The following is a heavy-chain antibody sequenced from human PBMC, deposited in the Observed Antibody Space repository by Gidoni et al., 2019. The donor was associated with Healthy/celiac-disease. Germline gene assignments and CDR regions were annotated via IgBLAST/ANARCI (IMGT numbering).Heavy chain of an antibody. Sequence: EVQLVESGGGLVQPGRSLRLSCAASGFTFDDYAMHWVRQAPGKGLEWVSGISWNSGSIGYADSVKGRFTISRDNAKNSLYLQMNSLRAEDTALYYCAKDNAFYGAFDYWGQGTLVTVSS. CDR2: ISWNSGSI. CDR1: GFTFDDYA. V-gene: IGHV3-9*01. J-gene: IGHJ4*02. CDR3: AKDNAFYGAFDY. D-gene: IGHD3-10*01.